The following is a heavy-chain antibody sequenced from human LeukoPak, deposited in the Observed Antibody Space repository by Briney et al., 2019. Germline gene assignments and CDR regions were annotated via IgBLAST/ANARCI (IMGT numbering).Heavy chain of an antibody. V-gene: IGHV4-34*01. CDR2: INHSGST. D-gene: IGHD3-10*01. CDR1: GGSFSGYY. J-gene: IGHJ4*02. Sequence: KASETLSLTCAVYGGSFSGYYWSWIRQPPGKGLEWIGEINHSGSTNYNPSLKSRVTISVDTSKNQFSLKLSSVTAADTAVYYCARAVVRTRVDYWGQGTLVTVSS. CDR3: ARAVVRTRVDY.